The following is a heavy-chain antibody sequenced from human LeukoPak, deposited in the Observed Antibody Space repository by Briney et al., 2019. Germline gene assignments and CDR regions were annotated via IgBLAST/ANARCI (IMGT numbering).Heavy chain of an antibody. J-gene: IGHJ4*02. Sequence: SETLSLTCTVSDDSISDYYRGWIRQPPGKGLEWIGYFHNSGTSTYNPSLKSRVTISADTSKNQFSLKLNSLTTADTAVYYCATDRGIVVVPAAILEYWGQGTLVTVSS. CDR2: FHNSGTS. CDR3: ATDRGIVVVPAAILEY. V-gene: IGHV4-59*01. CDR1: DDSISDYY. D-gene: IGHD2-2*01.